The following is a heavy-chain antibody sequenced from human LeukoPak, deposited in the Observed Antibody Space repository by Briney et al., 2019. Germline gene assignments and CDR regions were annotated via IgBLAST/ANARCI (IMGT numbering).Heavy chain of an antibody. Sequence: ASVKASCKASGYTFTSYYMHWVRQAPGQGLEWMGIINPSGGSTSYAQKFQGRVTMTRDTSTSTVYMELSSLRSEDTAVYYCAREASNDSSGPPFDYWGQGTLVTVSS. CDR1: GYTFTSYY. CDR3: AREASNDSSGPPFDY. CDR2: INPSGGST. D-gene: IGHD3-22*01. J-gene: IGHJ4*02. V-gene: IGHV1-46*01.